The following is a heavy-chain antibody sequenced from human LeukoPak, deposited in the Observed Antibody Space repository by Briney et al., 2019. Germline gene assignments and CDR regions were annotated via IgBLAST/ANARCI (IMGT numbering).Heavy chain of an antibody. CDR3: ASFDGSSSWHSLDYFDY. CDR2: INPNSGGT. J-gene: IGHJ4*02. CDR1: GYTFTSYY. D-gene: IGHD6-13*01. Sequence: ASVKVSCKASGYTFTSYYMHWVRQAPGQGLEWMGWINPNSGGTNYAQKFQGRVTMTRDTSISTAYMELSRLRSDDTAVYYCASFDGSSSWHSLDYFDYWGQGTLVTVSS. V-gene: IGHV1-2*02.